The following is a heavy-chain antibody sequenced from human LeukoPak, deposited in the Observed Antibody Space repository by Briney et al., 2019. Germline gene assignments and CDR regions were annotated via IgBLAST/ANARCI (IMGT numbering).Heavy chain of an antibody. D-gene: IGHD3-22*01. CDR1: GGSISSYY. V-gene: IGHV4-59*12. CDR2: IYYSGST. J-gene: IGHJ4*02. Sequence: SETLSLTCTVSGGSISSYYWNWIRQPPGKGLEWIGYIYYSGSTNYNPSLKSRVTISVDTSKNQFSLKLSSVTAADTAVYYCARVPIVVTPTGGYFDYWGQGTLVTVSS. CDR3: ARVPIVVTPTGGYFDY.